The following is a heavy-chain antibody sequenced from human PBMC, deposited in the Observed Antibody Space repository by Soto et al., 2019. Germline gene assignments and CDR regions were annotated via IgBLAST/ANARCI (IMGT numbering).Heavy chain of an antibody. D-gene: IGHD3-10*01. CDR1: GFTFSSYG. CDR3: AKTLNYYGSGSPDY. J-gene: IGHJ4*02. CDR2: ISGGGDNT. V-gene: IGHV3-23*01. Sequence: PGGSLRLSCAASGFTFSSYGMSWVRQAPGKGLEWVSAISGGGDNTYYADSVKGRFTISRDNSKNTLYLQMNSLTAEDTAVYYCAKTLNYYGSGSPDYWGQGTLVTVSS.